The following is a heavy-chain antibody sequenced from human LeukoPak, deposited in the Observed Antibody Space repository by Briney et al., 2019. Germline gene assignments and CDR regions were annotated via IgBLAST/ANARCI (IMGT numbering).Heavy chain of an antibody. J-gene: IGHJ4*02. CDR1: GFTFSSYG. CDR3: ARDPYYYGSGIWGYFDY. Sequence: GGSLRLSCAASGFTFSSYGMHWVRQAPGKGLEWVAVIWYDGSNKYYAHSVKGRFTISRDNSKNTLDVQMNSLKAEDTAVYYCARDPYYYGSGIWGYFDYWGQGTLVTVSS. CDR2: IWYDGSNK. D-gene: IGHD3-10*01. V-gene: IGHV3-33*01.